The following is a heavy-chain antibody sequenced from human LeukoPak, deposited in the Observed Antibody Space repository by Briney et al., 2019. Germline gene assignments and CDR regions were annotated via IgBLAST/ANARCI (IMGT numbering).Heavy chain of an antibody. V-gene: IGHV1-3*03. J-gene: IGHJ4*02. CDR2: INTGNGNT. CDR3: ARGGLAAAGFEFDY. Sequence: ASVKVSCKASGYTFTSYTMHWVRQAPGQRLEWMGWINTGNGNTKYSQEFQGRVTITRDTSASTAYMELSSLRSEDTAVYYCARGGLAAAGFEFDYWGQGTLVTVSS. CDR1: GYTFTSYT. D-gene: IGHD6-13*01.